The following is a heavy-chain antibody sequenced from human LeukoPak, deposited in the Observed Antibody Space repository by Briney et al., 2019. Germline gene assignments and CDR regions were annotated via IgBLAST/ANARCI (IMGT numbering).Heavy chain of an antibody. D-gene: IGHD3-3*01. CDR1: EXTFSSYE. CDR3: ARVPRSTRIPIFR. Sequence: GGSLRLSCAASEXTFSSYEMNWVRQAPGKGLEWVSYISSSGDTIYYADSVKGRFTISRDNAKNSLYLQMNSLRAEDTAVYYCARVPRSTRIPIFRWGQGTLVTVSS. J-gene: IGHJ4*02. V-gene: IGHV3-48*03. CDR2: ISSSGDTI.